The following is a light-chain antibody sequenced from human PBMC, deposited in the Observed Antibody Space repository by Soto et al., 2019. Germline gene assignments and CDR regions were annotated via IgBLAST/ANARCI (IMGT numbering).Light chain of an antibody. CDR3: QQYGSSPPIT. J-gene: IGKJ5*01. CDR1: QSVSSSY. Sequence: EVVLTQSPGTLSSSPGERATLSCRASQSVSSSYLAWYQQKPGQAPRLLIYGASSRATGIPDRFSGSGSGTDFTLTISRLEPEDFAMYYCQQYGSSPPITFGQGTRLEI. V-gene: IGKV3-20*01. CDR2: GAS.